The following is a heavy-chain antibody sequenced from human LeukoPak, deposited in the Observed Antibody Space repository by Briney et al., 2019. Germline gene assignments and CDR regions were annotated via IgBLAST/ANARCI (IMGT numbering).Heavy chain of an antibody. J-gene: IGHJ5*02. CDR2: ITSSSSYI. CDR3: ARDLTVTSTCWFDR. CDR1: GFTFSSYS. D-gene: IGHD4-11*01. V-gene: IGHV3-21*01. Sequence: GGSLRLSCAVSGFTFSSYSMNWVRQAPGKGLEWVSSITSSSSYIYYADSVKGRFTISRDNAKNSLYLQMNGLRAEDTAVYYCARDLTVTSTCWFDRWGQGTLVTVSS.